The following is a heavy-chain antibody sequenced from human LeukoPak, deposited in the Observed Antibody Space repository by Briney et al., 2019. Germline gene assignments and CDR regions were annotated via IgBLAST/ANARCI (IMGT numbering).Heavy chain of an antibody. CDR1: GYTFTSYG. Sequence: ASVKVSCKASGYTFTSYGISWVRQSPGQGLEWMGWISAYNGNTNYAQKLQGRVTMTTDTSTSTAYMELRSLRSDDTAVYYCAREVGYSHGTIPSLAFDIWGQGTMVTVSS. CDR2: ISAYNGNT. J-gene: IGHJ3*02. CDR3: AREVGYSHGTIPSLAFDI. V-gene: IGHV1-18*01. D-gene: IGHD5-18*01.